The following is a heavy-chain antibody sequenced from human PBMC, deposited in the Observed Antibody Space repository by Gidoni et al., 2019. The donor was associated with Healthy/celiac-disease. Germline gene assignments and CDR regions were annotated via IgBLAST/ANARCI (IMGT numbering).Heavy chain of an antibody. CDR3: AKEIGRITIFGVVTNYGMDV. D-gene: IGHD3-3*01. Sequence: QVQLVESGGGVVQPGRSLRLSCAASGFPFSSYGMHWVRQAPGKGLEWVAVISYDGSNKYYADSVKGRFTISRDNSKNTLYLQMNSLRAEDTAVYYCAKEIGRITIFGVVTNYGMDVWGQGTTVTVSS. V-gene: IGHV3-30*18. CDR1: GFPFSSYG. CDR2: ISYDGSNK. J-gene: IGHJ6*02.